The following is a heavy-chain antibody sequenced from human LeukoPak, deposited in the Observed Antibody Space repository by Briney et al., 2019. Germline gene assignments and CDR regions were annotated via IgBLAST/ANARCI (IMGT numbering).Heavy chain of an antibody. Sequence: GASVKVSCKASGYTFTGYYMHWVRQAPGQGLEWMGWINPNSGGTNYAQKFQGRVTMTRDTSISTAYMELRRLRSDDTAVYYCARVARDYGDSSRIDYWGQGTLVTVSS. CDR2: INPNSGGT. J-gene: IGHJ4*02. CDR1: GYTFTGYY. D-gene: IGHD4-17*01. V-gene: IGHV1-2*02. CDR3: ARVARDYGDSSRIDY.